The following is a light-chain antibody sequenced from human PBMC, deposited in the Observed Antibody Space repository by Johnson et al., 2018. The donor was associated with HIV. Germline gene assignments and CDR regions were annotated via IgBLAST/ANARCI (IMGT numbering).Light chain of an antibody. V-gene: IGLV1-51*02. CDR3: GTWDDSLSAYV. CDR2: ENN. Sequence: QSVLTQPPSVSAAPGQKVTISCSEINSNIGNNFVSWYQQLPRTAPKLLIYENNRRPSGIPDRFSGSRYGTSATLGITGLPTGDEADYFCGTWDDSLSAYVFGTGTQITVL. CDR1: NSNIGNNF. J-gene: IGLJ1*01.